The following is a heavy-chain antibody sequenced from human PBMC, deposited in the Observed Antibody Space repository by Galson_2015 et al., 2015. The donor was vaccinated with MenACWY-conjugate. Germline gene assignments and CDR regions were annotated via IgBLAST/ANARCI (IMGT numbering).Heavy chain of an antibody. J-gene: IGHJ6*03. D-gene: IGHD3-22*01. CDR1: GFTFSTYA. CDR3: AKGVTTLQGITLYYYYYYMDV. CDR2: ISGGGHTT. V-gene: IGHV3-23*01. Sequence: SLRLSCAASGFTFSTYAMNWVRLAPGKGLESVSTISGGGHTTYYADSVKGRFTISRDNSKNTLYLQLNSLRAEDTAVYFCAKGVTTLQGITLYYYYYYMDVVGKGTTVNVSS.